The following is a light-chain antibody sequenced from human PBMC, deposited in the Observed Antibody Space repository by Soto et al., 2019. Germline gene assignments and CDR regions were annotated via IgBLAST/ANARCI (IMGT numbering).Light chain of an antibody. Sequence: EIVLTQSPGTLSLSPGERVSLSCRASQSVSSSYLAWYQQIPGQAPRLLINDASRRATGIPDRFSGSGSGTDFTLTISRLEPEDFAVYYCQQYGSSPPTFGQGTKVDIK. CDR3: QQYGSSPPT. CDR2: DAS. V-gene: IGKV3-20*01. CDR1: QSVSSSY. J-gene: IGKJ1*01.